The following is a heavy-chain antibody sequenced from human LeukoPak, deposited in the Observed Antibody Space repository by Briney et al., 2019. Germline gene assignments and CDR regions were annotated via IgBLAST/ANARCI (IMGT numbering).Heavy chain of an antibody. CDR3: ARDYFSPQFSFYFYMDV. Sequence: GGSLRLSCAASGFTFSSYAMHWVRQAPGKGLEWVAVRSYDGSNKYYADSVKGRFTISRDNSKNTLYLQMNSLRAEDAAVYYCARDYFSPQFSFYFYMDVWGRGTTVTVSS. V-gene: IGHV3-30*01. CDR1: GFTFSSYA. J-gene: IGHJ6*03. CDR2: RSYDGSNK. D-gene: IGHD3-3*01.